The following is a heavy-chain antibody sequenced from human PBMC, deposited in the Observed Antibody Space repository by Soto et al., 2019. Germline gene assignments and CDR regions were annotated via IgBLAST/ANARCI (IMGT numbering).Heavy chain of an antibody. CDR1: SDTFTSCY. Sequence: ASVKVSWTAPSDTFTSCYINWVRQAPEQGLEWMGVINPHGGSTAYEQKFKGRVTLTRDTSASTVYMEASSLTSEETAMYYCARSSGGNFGIIIEGTNWFAPWGQGTLVPVYS. CDR3: ARSSGGNFGIIIEGTNWFAP. J-gene: IGHJ5*02. V-gene: IGHV1-46*01. D-gene: IGHD1-26*01. CDR2: INPHGGST.